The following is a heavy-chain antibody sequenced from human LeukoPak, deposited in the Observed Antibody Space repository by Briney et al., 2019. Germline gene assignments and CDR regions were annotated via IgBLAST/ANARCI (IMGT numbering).Heavy chain of an antibody. V-gene: IGHV3-48*03. CDR3: ARDGANYYGSGSYSAYFDY. J-gene: IGHJ4*02. Sequence: PGGSLRLSCEASGFTFTNYEMNWVRQAPGKGLEWVSYISSSGDTIFYADSVKGRFTISRDNAKNSLYLQMNSLRAEDTAVYYCARDGANYYGSGSYSAYFDYWGQGTLVTVSS. D-gene: IGHD3-10*01. CDR2: ISSSGDTI. CDR1: GFTFTNYE.